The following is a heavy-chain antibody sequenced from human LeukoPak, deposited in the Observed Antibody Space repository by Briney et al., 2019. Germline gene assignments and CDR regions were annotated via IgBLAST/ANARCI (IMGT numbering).Heavy chain of an antibody. D-gene: IGHD6-19*01. J-gene: IGHJ6*02. CDR1: GFTFSSYS. Sequence: GGSLRLSCAAPGFTFSSYSMNWVRQAPGKGLEWVSSISSSSSSYIYYADSVKGRFTISRDNAKNSLYLQMNSLRAEDTAVYYCARDLEQQWLEDYYYGMDVWGQGTTVTVSS. V-gene: IGHV3-21*01. CDR2: ISSSSSSYI. CDR3: ARDLEQQWLEDYYYGMDV.